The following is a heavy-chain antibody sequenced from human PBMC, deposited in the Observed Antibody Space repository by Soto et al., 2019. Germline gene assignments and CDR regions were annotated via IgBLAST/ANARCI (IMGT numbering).Heavy chain of an antibody. Sequence: QVQLVQSGAEVKKPGSWVKVSCKASGGTFSSYTISWVRQAPGQGLEWMGRIIPILGIANYAQKFQGRVTITADKSTSTAYMELSSLRSEDTAVYYCARETAAVDSDYWGQGTLVTVSS. J-gene: IGHJ4*02. CDR3: ARETAAVDSDY. D-gene: IGHD6-19*01. V-gene: IGHV1-69*08. CDR1: GGTFSSYT. CDR2: IIPILGIA.